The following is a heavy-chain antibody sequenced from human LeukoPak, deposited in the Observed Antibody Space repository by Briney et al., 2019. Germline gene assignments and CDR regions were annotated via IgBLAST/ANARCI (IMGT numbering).Heavy chain of an antibody. V-gene: IGHV4-39*01. D-gene: IGHD6-19*01. CDR3: SSTRLGYSGGWH. CDR2: IYYGGTT. Sequence: SETLSLTCTVSGGSISSDYSWGWIRQPPGKGLEWIGNIYYGGTTYYNSSLKSRVTISVDTSKSQISLKLSSVTASDTSIYYCSSTRLGYSGGWHWGQGTLVTVSS. J-gene: IGHJ4*02. CDR1: GGSISSDYS.